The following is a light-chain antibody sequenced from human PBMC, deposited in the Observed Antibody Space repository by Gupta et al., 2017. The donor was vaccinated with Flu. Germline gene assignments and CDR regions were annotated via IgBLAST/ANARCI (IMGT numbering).Light chain of an antibody. Sequence: QVVLTQSPSASASLGASVKLTCTLSSGHNTYAIAWHQQQPEKGPRFLMKLNSDGSHNKGAGIPDRFSGSSYWAERYLTISSLQSEDEADYYCQTWGNGNWVVGGGTKLTVL. CDR2: LNSDGSH. J-gene: IGLJ3*02. V-gene: IGLV4-69*01. CDR1: SGHNTYA. CDR3: QTWGNGNWV.